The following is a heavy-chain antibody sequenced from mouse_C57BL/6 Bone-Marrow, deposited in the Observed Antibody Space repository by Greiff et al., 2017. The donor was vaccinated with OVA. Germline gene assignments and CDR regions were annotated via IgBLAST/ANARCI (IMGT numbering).Heavy chain of an antibody. D-gene: IGHD1-1*01. CDR3: TRDYGSRGAMDY. V-gene: IGHV1-5*01. CDR1: GYTFTSYW. Sequence: VQLQQSGTVLARPGASVKMSCKTSGYTFTSYWMHWVKQRPGQGLEWIGAIYPGNSDTSYNQKFKGKAKLTAVTSASTAYMELSSRTNEDSAVYYCTRDYGSRGAMDYWGQGTSVTVSS. CDR2: IYPGNSDT. J-gene: IGHJ4*01.